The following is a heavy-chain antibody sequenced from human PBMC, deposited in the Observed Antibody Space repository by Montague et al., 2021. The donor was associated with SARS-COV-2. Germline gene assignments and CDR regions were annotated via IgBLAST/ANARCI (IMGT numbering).Heavy chain of an antibody. CDR3: ARGGNGGWTGYYFDY. J-gene: IGHJ4*02. V-gene: IGHV4-4*02. CDR2: IHYSGST. Sequence: SETLSLTCAVSGGSISSSNWWSCVHQPPGKGLEWFGAIHYSGSTNYNTSLKSRVTMSVDRSKNHFSLRLSSVTAADTAMYYCARGGNGGWTGYYFDYWGQGTLVTVSS. CDR1: GGSISSSNW. D-gene: IGHD6-19*01.